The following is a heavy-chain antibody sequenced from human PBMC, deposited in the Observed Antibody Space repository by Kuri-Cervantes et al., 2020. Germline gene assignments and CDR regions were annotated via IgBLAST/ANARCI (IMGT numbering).Heavy chain of an antibody. J-gene: IGHJ4*02. D-gene: IGHD6-13*01. CDR2: IFHSGST. V-gene: IGHV4-4*02. CDR1: GDSISSSNW. CDR3: ATYSSSWYVFDY. Sequence: SETLSLTCVVSGDSISSSNWWTWVRQPPGKGLEWIGEIFHSGSTNYNPSLKSRVTISVDTSKNQFSLKLSSVTAADTAVYYCATYSSSWYVFDYWGQGTLVTVSS.